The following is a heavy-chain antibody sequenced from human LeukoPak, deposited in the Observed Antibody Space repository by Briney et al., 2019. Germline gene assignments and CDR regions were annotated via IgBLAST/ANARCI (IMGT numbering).Heavy chain of an antibody. CDR1: GGSISSGDYY. V-gene: IGHV4-30-4*01. Sequence: SETLSLTCTVSGGSISSGDYYWSWIRQPPGKGLEWIGYIYYSGSTYYNPSLKSRVTISVDTSKNQFSLKLSSVTAADTAVYYCARLGPGVGATSHYYYYGMDVWGQGTTVTVS. CDR2: IYYSGST. CDR3: ARLGPGVGATSHYYYYGMDV. D-gene: IGHD1-26*01. J-gene: IGHJ6*02.